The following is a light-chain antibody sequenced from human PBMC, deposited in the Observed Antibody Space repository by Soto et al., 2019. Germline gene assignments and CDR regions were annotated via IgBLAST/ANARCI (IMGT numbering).Light chain of an antibody. Sequence: QAVVTQEPSLTVSPGGTVTLTCGSSTGAVTSGHYPYWFQQKPGQAPRTLIHDTSNLHSWTPARFSGSLLGGKAALTLSGAQPEDEADYYCLLYYSGARVFGGGTQLTVL. J-gene: IGLJ2*01. CDR3: LLYYSGARV. V-gene: IGLV7-46*01. CDR1: TGAVTSGHY. CDR2: DTS.